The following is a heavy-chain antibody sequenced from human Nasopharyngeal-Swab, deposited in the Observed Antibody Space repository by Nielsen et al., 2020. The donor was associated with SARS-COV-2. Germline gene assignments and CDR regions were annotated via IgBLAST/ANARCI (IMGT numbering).Heavy chain of an antibody. CDR2: ISGGGGGT. Sequence: GESLKISCAASGFTFNNYNFNWVRQAPGKGLEWVSAISGGGGGTYYADSVKGRFTISRDNAKNSLYLQMNSLRAEDTAVYYCARDGLDYDFWSAYFMDVWGQGTTVTVSS. CDR3: ARDGLDYDFWSAYFMDV. J-gene: IGHJ6*02. CDR1: GFTFNNYN. D-gene: IGHD3-3*01. V-gene: IGHV3-21*01.